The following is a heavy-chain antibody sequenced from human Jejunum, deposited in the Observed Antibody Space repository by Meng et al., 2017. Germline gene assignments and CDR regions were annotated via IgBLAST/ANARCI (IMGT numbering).Heavy chain of an antibody. CDR3: ARDSETYPTYFDY. CDR2: ISDSGTN. J-gene: IGHJ4*02. D-gene: IGHD5-24*01. Sequence: QVRLAAAGPGLVRPSETLSLTCTVSGCSFSSGFYYWSWLRQPPGKGLEWIGYISDSGTNNYNPSLKSRVTMSVDTSKNHFSLKLTSVTAADTAVYFCARDSETYPTYFDYWGQGTLVTVSS. V-gene: IGHV4-61*03. CDR1: GCSFSSGFYY.